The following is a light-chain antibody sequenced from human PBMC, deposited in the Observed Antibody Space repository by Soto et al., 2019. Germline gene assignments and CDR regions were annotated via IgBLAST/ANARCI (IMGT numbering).Light chain of an antibody. V-gene: IGKV3-11*01. CDR2: DAS. J-gene: IGKJ4*01. Sequence: EIVLTQSPATLSLSPGDRATLSCRASQSVSSYLAWYQQKPGQAPRLLIYDASNRATGIPARFSGSGSGTDFTLTITSLEPEDVAGYYCQQRSNWPSTFGGGTTVEIK. CDR3: QQRSNWPST. CDR1: QSVSSY.